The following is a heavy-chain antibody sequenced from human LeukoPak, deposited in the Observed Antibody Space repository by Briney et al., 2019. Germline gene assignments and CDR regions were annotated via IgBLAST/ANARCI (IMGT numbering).Heavy chain of an antibody. Sequence: SVKVSCKASGYTFTTYGISWVRQAPGQGLEWMGWISAYNGNTNYAQKHQGRVTMTTDTSTSTAYMELRSLRSDDTAVYYCARGPKDDSSDYGYLQHWGQGTLVTVSS. CDR1: GYTFTTYG. V-gene: IGHV1-18*01. CDR3: ARGPKDDSSDYGYLQH. J-gene: IGHJ1*01. CDR2: ISAYNGNT. D-gene: IGHD3-22*01.